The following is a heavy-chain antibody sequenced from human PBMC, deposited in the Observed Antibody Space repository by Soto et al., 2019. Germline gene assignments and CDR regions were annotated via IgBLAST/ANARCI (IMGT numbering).Heavy chain of an antibody. CDR3: ARDSRPEIAADDDYYYYYMDV. CDR2: ISAYNGNT. V-gene: IGHV1-18*01. J-gene: IGHJ6*03. Sequence: ASVKVSCKASGYTFTSYGISWVRQAPGQGLEWMGWISAYNGNTNYAQKLQGRVTMTTDTSTSTAYMELRSLRSDDTAVYYCARDSRPEIAADDDYYYYYMDVWGKGTTVTVSS. CDR1: GYTFTSYG. D-gene: IGHD6-13*01.